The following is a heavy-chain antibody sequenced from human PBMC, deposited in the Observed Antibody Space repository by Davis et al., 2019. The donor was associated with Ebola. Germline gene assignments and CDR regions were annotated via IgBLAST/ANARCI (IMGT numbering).Heavy chain of an antibody. CDR3: ARPPVTTPAGHFDL. V-gene: IGHV4-39*01. D-gene: IGHD4-17*01. J-gene: IGHJ2*01. Sequence: SETLSLTCTVSGGSISSSSYYWGWIRQPPGKGLEWIGSIYYSGSTYYNPSLKSRVTISVDTSKNQFSLKLSSVTAADTAVYYCARPPVTTPAGHFDLWGRGTLVTVSS. CDR1: GGSISSSSYY. CDR2: IYYSGST.